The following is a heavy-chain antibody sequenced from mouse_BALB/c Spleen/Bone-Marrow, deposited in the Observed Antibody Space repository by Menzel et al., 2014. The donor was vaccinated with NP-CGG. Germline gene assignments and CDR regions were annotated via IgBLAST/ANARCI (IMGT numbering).Heavy chain of an antibody. Sequence: EVHLQQSGPELVKPGASVKISCTASGFTFTDYNMHWVKQSHGKSLEWIGYIYPYNGGTGYNQKFKSKATLTVDNSSSSPYMNRLRLASEDAEVYSCARAATAGFAYWGQGTLVTVSA. CDR1: GFTFTDYN. J-gene: IGHJ3*01. CDR2: IYPYNGGT. CDR3: ARAATAGFAY. D-gene: IGHD1-2*01. V-gene: IGHV1S29*02.